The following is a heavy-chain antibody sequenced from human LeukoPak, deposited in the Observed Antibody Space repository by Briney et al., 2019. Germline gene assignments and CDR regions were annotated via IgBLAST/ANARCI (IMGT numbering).Heavy chain of an antibody. CDR2: IWYDGSNK. Sequence: PGGSLRLSCAASGFTFSSYGMHWVRQAPGKGLEWVAVIWYDGSNKYYADSVKGRFTISRDNSKNTLYLQTNSLRAEDTAVYYCARGKIRLWLITMNDAFDIWGQGTMVTVSS. J-gene: IGHJ3*02. V-gene: IGHV3-33*01. CDR3: ARGKIRLWLITMNDAFDI. D-gene: IGHD5-18*01. CDR1: GFTFSSYG.